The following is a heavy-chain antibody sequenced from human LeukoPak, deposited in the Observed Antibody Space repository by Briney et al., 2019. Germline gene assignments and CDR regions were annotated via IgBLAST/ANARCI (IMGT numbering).Heavy chain of an antibody. CDR2: IYYSGST. D-gene: IGHD6-19*01. CDR3: ARDRSGYSSGWYHLAY. CDR1: GGSISSYY. Sequence: SETLSLTCTVSGGSISSYYWSWIRQPPGKGLEWIGYIYYSGSTDYNPSLKSRVTILVDTSKNQFPLKLSSVTAADTAVYYCARDRSGYSSGWYHLAYWGQGTLVTVSS. J-gene: IGHJ4*02. V-gene: IGHV4-59*01.